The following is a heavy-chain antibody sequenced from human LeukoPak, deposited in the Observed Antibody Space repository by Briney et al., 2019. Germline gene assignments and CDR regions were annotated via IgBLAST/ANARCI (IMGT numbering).Heavy chain of an antibody. CDR1: GFTFSSYA. CDR2: ISGSGGSS. V-gene: IGHV3-23*01. D-gene: IGHD5-24*01. J-gene: IGHJ4*02. CDR3: ARGGQMATIGIFDY. Sequence: GGSLRLSCAASGFTFSSYAMNWVRQAPGKGLEWVSAISGSGGSSYYAASVRGRFTISRDNSKNTLYLQMNSLRAEDTAVYYCARGGQMATIGIFDYWGQGSLVTVSS.